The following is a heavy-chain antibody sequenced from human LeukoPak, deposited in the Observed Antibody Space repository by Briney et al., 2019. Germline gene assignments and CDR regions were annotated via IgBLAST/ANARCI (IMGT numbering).Heavy chain of an antibody. CDR2: INHSGST. D-gene: IGHD3-10*01. Sequence: SETLSLTCAVYGGSFSGYYWSWIRQPPGKGLEWIGEINHSGSTNYNPSLKSRVTISVDTSKNQFSLKLSSVTAADTAVYYCASRGGSGSYYNNWFDPWGQGTLVTVPS. CDR3: ASRGGSGSYYNNWFDP. J-gene: IGHJ5*02. V-gene: IGHV4-34*01. CDR1: GGSFSGYY.